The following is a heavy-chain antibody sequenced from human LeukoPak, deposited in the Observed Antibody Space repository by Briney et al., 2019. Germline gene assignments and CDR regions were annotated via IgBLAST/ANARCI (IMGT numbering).Heavy chain of an antibody. D-gene: IGHD6-19*01. J-gene: IGHJ4*01. CDR1: GYTFSSYW. CDR3: ARVSSGWSRAYLDY. Sequence: GESLKISCKGSGYTFSSYWITWVRQMPGKGLEWMGRIDPSGSQTNYSPSFQGHVSISVDKSVSTAYLQWSSLKASDTAIYYCARVSSGWSRAYLDYWGHGVLVTVSS. V-gene: IGHV5-10-1*01. CDR2: IDPSGSQT.